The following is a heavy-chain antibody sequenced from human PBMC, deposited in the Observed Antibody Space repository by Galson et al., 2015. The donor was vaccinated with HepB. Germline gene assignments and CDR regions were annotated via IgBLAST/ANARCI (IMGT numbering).Heavy chain of an antibody. CDR3: ANQSTSSVGNWFGP. D-gene: IGHD6-6*01. CDR1: GDSVSGHA. J-gene: IGHJ5*02. Sequence: SVKVSCKASGDSVSGHAISWVRRAPGQGLGWMGRIIPMFDVTDYPQKFQDRATISADMSTNTVYLELSRLRSEDTAVYFCANQSTSSVGNWFGPWGQGTLVTVSS. CDR2: IIPMFDVT. V-gene: IGHV1-69*04.